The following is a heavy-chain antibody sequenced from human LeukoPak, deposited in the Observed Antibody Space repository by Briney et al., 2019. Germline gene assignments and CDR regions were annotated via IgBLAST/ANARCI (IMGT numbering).Heavy chain of an antibody. CDR1: GYTFTSYG. CDR3: ATAIYCGGDCYSFDY. Sequence: SVEVSCKASGYTFTSYGISWVRQAPGQGLEWMGRIIPILGIANYAQKFQGRVTMTEDTSTDTAYMELSSLRSEDTAVYYCATAIYCGGDCYSFDYWGQGTLVTVSS. CDR2: IIPILGIA. J-gene: IGHJ4*02. D-gene: IGHD2-21*02. V-gene: IGHV1-69*04.